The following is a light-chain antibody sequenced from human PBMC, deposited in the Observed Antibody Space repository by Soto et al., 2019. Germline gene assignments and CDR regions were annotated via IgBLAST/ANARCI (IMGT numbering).Light chain of an antibody. CDR3: SSYEGSNSCV. CDR1: SSDVGGYNY. J-gene: IGLJ1*01. V-gene: IGLV2-8*01. CDR2: EVS. Sequence: QSVLTQPPSASGSPGQSVTISCTGTSSDVGGYNYVSWYQQHPGKVPKLMIYEVSKRPSGVPDRFSGSKSGNTASLTVSGLQAEDEADYYCSSYEGSNSCVFGTGTKVTVL.